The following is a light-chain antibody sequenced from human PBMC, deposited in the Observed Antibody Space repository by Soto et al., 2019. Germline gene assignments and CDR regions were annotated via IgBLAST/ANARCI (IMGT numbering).Light chain of an antibody. Sequence: QSALTQPASVSGSPGQSMTISCTGTSSDVGAYNYVSWYQQHPGKAPKLMIFEVSDRPSGVSNRFSGSKSGNTASLTISGLQAEDEADYYCSSYTSSNILVFGGGTKVTVL. V-gene: IGLV2-14*01. CDR2: EVS. CDR1: SSDVGAYNY. CDR3: SSYTSSNILV. J-gene: IGLJ2*01.